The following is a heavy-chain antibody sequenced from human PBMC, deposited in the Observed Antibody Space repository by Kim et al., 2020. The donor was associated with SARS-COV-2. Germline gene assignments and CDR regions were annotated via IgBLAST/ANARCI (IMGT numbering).Heavy chain of an antibody. D-gene: IGHD3-10*01. J-gene: IGHJ2*01. CDR1: GFTVSSNY. CDR2: IYSGGST. Sequence: GGSLRLSCAASGFTVSSNYMSWVRQAPGKGLEWVSVIYSGGSTYYADSVKGRFTISRHNSKNTLYLQMNSLRAEDTAVYYCASWITMVRGVTLHYWYFDLWGRGTLVTVSS. CDR3: ASWITMVRGVTLHYWYFDL. V-gene: IGHV3-53*04.